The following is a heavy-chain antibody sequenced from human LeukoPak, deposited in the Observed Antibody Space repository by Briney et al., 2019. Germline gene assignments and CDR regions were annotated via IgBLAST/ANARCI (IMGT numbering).Heavy chain of an antibody. Sequence: ASVKVSCKASGGTLNSHIFTWVRQAPGHGLEWMGKITPIIDVSKYAQKFQGRLTVTADKSTATVYTELSGLKSEDTAVYYCARVNLRGSQYNWFDPWGQGTLVIVSS. V-gene: IGHV1-69*02. CDR2: ITPIIDVS. J-gene: IGHJ5*02. CDR3: ARVNLRGSQYNWFDP. D-gene: IGHD1-26*01. CDR1: GGTLNSHI.